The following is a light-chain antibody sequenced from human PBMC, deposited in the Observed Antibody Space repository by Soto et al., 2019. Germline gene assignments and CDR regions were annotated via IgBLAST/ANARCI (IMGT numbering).Light chain of an antibody. J-gene: IGKJ5*01. Sequence: EIVLTQSPATLSVSPGESATLSCRASQSMSSNLAWYQQKPGQAPRLLIYDASNRATGIPARFSGSGSGTDFTLTISSLEPEDFAVYYCQQRSNWPPFAFGQGTRLDIK. V-gene: IGKV3-11*01. CDR2: DAS. CDR3: QQRSNWPPFA. CDR1: QSMSSN.